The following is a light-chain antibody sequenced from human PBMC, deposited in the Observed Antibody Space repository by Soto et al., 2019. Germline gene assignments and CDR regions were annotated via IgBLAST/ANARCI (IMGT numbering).Light chain of an antibody. Sequence: EIVLTQSPGTLSLSPGERATLSCSASQSVSSSYLAWYQQKPGQAPRLLIYGASSRATGIPDRFSGSGSGTDFTLTGSRREPEDFAVCYCLQDGSSPNTCGQGTRLEIK. CDR2: GAS. V-gene: IGKV3-20*01. CDR3: LQDGSSPNT. CDR1: QSVSSSY. J-gene: IGKJ5*01.